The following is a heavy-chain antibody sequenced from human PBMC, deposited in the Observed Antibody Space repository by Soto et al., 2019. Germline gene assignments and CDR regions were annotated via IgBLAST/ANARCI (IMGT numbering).Heavy chain of an antibody. D-gene: IGHD2-2*01. CDR1: GFIFSDYG. Sequence: GGSLRLSCAASGFIFSDYGIHWVRQAPGKGLEWVAVISHGGSKKYYADLVKGRFTISRDNSKNTLYLQMNSLRAEDTAVYYCAREQGDKSSTSWTYYYYGMDVWGQGTTVTVSS. CDR2: ISHGGSKK. J-gene: IGHJ6*02. V-gene: IGHV3-30*03. CDR3: AREQGDKSSTSWTYYYYGMDV.